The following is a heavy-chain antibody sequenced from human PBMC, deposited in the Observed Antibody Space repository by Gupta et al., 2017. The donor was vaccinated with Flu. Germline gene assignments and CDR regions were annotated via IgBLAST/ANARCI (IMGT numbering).Heavy chain of an antibody. CDR2: IIPSFGAA. CDR1: FSSYG. CDR3: ARGSQGDYDCFDP. Sequence: FSSYGFSWGRQAPGQGLEGMGGIIPSFGAANYAQKFQGRVTITADKSTSTVYMELSRRRPEDTAVYYCARGSQGDYDCFDPWGQGTLVTVSS. J-gene: IGHJ5*02. D-gene: IGHD3-16*01. V-gene: IGHV1-69*06.